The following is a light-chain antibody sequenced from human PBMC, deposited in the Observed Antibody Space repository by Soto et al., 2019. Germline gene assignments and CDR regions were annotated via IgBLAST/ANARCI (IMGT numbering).Light chain of an antibody. J-gene: IGKJ1*01. V-gene: IGKV1-5*03. CDR2: KAS. Sequence: FQMTQSPSTLSASVGDRVTITCRASQSINSRLAWYQQNLGKAPKLLIYKASSLESGVPSRFSGSGSGTEFTLTISSLQPDDFATYYCQQYNSYSWTFGQGTKVDIK. CDR1: QSINSR. CDR3: QQYNSYSWT.